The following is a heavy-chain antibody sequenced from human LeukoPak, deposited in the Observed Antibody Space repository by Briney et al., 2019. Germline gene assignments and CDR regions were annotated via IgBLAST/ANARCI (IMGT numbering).Heavy chain of an antibody. D-gene: IGHD3-9*01. CDR2: IYPGDSDT. J-gene: IGHJ4*02. CDR1: GYSFTSYW. CDR3: ARLGSLTGYYRPFDY. V-gene: IGHV5-51*01. Sequence: GESLKISCKGSGYSFTSYWIGWVRQMPGKGPEWMGIIYPGDSDTRYSPSFQGQVTISADKSISTAYLQWSSLKASDTAMYYCARLGSLTGYYRPFDYWGQGTLVTVSS.